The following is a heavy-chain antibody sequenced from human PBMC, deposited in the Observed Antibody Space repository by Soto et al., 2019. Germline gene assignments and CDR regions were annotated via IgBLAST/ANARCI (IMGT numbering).Heavy chain of an antibody. V-gene: IGHV4-31*03. J-gene: IGHJ4*02. CDR1: GGSISSGGYY. CDR2: IYYSGST. CDR3: ARSSTSANYFDY. D-gene: IGHD2-2*01. Sequence: QVQLQESGPGLVKPSQTLSLTCTVSGGSISSGGYYWSWIRQHPGKGLEWIGYIYYSGSTYYNPSLKSRVPITVHXSKNQFSLKLSSVTAADTAVYYCARSSTSANYFDYWGQGTLVTVSS.